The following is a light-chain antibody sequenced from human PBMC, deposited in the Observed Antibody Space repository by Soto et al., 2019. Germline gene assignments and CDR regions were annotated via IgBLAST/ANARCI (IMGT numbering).Light chain of an antibody. CDR3: QQYSNYSPWT. J-gene: IGKJ1*01. V-gene: IGKV1-5*03. CDR1: QSISDW. Sequence: DIQMTQSPSTLSASVGDRVTITCRASQSISDWLAWYQQKPGKSPKLLIYKASTLENGVPSRFSGTGSGTRFTLTISSLQSDDFATYYCQQYSNYSPWTFGQGTKVEI. CDR2: KAS.